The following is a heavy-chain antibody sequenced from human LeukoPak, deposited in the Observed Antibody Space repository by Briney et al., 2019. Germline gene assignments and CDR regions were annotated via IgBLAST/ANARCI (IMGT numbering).Heavy chain of an antibody. V-gene: IGHV3-74*01. J-gene: IGHJ4*02. CDR1: GFTFSNYW. CDR2: ISSDGSKI. Sequence: GGSLRLSCAASGFTFSNYWIHWVRRAPGKGLVWVSRISSDGSKINYADSVKGRFTISRDNAKNTLSLQMNNLRAEDTAVYYCARAMYGSDWFTPFDKWGQGTLVTVSS. D-gene: IGHD6-19*01. CDR3: ARAMYGSDWFTPFDK.